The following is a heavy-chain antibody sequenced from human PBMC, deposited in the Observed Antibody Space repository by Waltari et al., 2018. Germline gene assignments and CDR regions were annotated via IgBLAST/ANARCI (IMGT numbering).Heavy chain of an antibody. V-gene: IGHV3-48*03. CDR1: GFTFRTYE. D-gene: IGHD3-22*01. J-gene: IGHJ4*02. CDR2: ISSDGGAI. CDR3: ARATYYYSGGYWDY. Sequence: EVQLVESGGGLVQPGGSLRLSCVASGFTFRTYEVNWVSQAPWKGLEWVAYISSDGGAIYYADSVKGRFTISRDNAKSSLYLHMSSLRAEDTAVYYCARATYYYSGGYWDYWGQGTLVTVSS.